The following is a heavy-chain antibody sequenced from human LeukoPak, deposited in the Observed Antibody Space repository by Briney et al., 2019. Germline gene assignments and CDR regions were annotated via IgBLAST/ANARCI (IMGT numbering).Heavy chain of an antibody. CDR2: ISSSSSYI. CDR3: ARGDGGSYYPLYYYYYMDV. J-gene: IGHJ6*03. Sequence: GGSLRLSCAASGFTFSSYSMNWVRQAPGKGLEWVSSISSSSSYIYYADSVKGRFTISRDNAKNSLYLQMNSLRAEDTAVYYCARGDGGSYYPLYYYYYMDVWGKGTTVTASS. V-gene: IGHV3-21*01. CDR1: GFTFSSYS. D-gene: IGHD1-26*01.